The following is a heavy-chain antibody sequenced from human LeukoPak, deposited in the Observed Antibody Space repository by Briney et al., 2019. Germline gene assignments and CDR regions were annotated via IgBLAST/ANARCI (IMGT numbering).Heavy chain of an antibody. CDR2: INPSDGTP. V-gene: IGHV1-46*01. D-gene: IGHD2-2*01. Sequence: AASVKVSCKASGYSFSSYFMHWVRQAPGQGLEWMGIINPSDGTPRYTQKFQDRVTMTRDTSTSTAYMELINLRSDDTAIYFCASGNQLLSRYFEYWGQGTLVTVSS. CDR3: ASGNQLLSRYFEY. CDR1: GYSFSSYF. J-gene: IGHJ4*02.